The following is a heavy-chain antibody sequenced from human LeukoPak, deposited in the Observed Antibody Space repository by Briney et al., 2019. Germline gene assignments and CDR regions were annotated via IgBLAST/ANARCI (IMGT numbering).Heavy chain of an antibody. CDR3: RDYDSSGYYWAY. Sequence: SETLSLTCTVSGGSISSYYWSWIRQPPGKGLEWIGYIYYSGSTNYNPSLKSRVTISVDTSKNQFSLKLSSVTAADTAVHLHRDYDSSGYYWAYWGQGTLVTVSS. V-gene: IGHV4-59*08. J-gene: IGHJ4*02. D-gene: IGHD3-22*01. CDR1: GGSISSYY. CDR2: IYYSGST.